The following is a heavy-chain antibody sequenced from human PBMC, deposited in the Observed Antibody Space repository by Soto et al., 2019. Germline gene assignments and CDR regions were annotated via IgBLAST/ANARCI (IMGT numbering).Heavy chain of an antibody. Sequence: SETLSLTCAVSGGSISSGGYYWSWIRQPPGKGLEWIGYIYHSGSTYYNPSLRSRVTISVDRSKNQFSLKLSSVTAADTAVYYCASNTKGDWFDPWGQGTLVTVYS. CDR3: ASNTKGDWFDP. J-gene: IGHJ5*02. V-gene: IGHV4-30-2*01. CDR1: GGSISSGGYY. CDR2: IYHSGST. D-gene: IGHD2-8*01.